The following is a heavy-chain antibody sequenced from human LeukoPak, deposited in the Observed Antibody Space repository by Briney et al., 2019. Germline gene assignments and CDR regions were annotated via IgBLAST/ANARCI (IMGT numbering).Heavy chain of an antibody. CDR2: ISYDGSNK. CDR1: GFTFSSYG. CDR3: AKDRSYGDTIPFFDY. J-gene: IGHJ4*02. V-gene: IGHV3-30*18. D-gene: IGHD4-17*01. Sequence: PGGSLRLSCAASGFTFSSYGMHWVRQAPGKGLEWVAVISYDGSNKYYADSVKGRFTISRDNSKNTLYLQMNSLRAEDTAVYYCAKDRSYGDTIPFFDYWGQGTLVTVSS.